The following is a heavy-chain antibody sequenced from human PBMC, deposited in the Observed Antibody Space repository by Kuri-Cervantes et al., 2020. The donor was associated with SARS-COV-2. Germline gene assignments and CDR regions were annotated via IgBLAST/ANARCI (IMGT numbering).Heavy chain of an antibody. D-gene: IGHD6-13*01. Sequence: ASVKVSCKASGYTFTSYDINWVRQATGQGLEWMGWMNPNSGNTGYAQKFQGRVTITRNTSISTAYMELSSLRSEDTAVYYCAKVGQQLVPDWFDPWGQGTLVTVSS. V-gene: IGHV1-8*03. CDR1: GYTFTSYD. J-gene: IGHJ5*02. CDR3: AKVGQQLVPDWFDP. CDR2: MNPNSGNT.